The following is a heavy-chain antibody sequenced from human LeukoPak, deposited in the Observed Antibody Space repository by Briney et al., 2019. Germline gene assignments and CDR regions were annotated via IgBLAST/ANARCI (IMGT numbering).Heavy chain of an antibody. D-gene: IGHD3-10*01. J-gene: IGHJ3*02. CDR1: GGTFSSYA. CDR3: APAPITMVRGVITSDAFDI. Sequence: SVKVSCKASGGTFSSYAISWVRQAPGQGLEWMGGIIPIFGTANYAQKFQGRVTITTDESTSTAYMELSSPRSEDTAVYYCAPAPITMVRGVITSDAFDIWGQGTMVTVSS. V-gene: IGHV1-69*05. CDR2: IIPIFGTA.